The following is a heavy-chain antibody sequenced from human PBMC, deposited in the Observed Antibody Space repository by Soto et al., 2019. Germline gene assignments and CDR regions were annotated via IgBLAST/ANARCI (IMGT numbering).Heavy chain of an antibody. J-gene: IGHJ5*02. Sequence: EVEMFESGGGLVQPGGSLRLSCAASTMSFNTYGVTWVRQAPGKGLEWVSTVTVTGGSTYYADSVKGRFTISRDRSNYTVSLLLKRLRVEHTAIYYCARQRSPEGWFDPWGEGTLVSVSS. CDR2: VTVTGGST. CDR3: ARQRSPEGWFDP. CDR1: TMSFNTYG. D-gene: IGHD3-10*01. V-gene: IGHV3-23*01.